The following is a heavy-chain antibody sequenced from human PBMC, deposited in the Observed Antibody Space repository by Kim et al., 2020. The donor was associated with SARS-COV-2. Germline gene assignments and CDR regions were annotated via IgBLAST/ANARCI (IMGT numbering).Heavy chain of an antibody. CDR2: MNPNSGNT. V-gene: IGHV1-8*01. Sequence: ASVKVSCKASGYTFTSYDINWVRQATGQGLEWMGWMNPNSGNTGYAQKFQGRVTMTRNTSISTAYMELSSLRSEDTAVYYCARGHSSSSLLFWYYYYGMDVWGQGTTVTVSS. D-gene: IGHD6-6*01. J-gene: IGHJ6*02. CDR3: ARGHSSSSLLFWYYYYGMDV. CDR1: GYTFTSYD.